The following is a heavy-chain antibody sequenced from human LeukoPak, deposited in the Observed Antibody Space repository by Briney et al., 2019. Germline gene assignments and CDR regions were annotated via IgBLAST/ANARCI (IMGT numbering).Heavy chain of an antibody. D-gene: IGHD6-13*01. V-gene: IGHV3-7*02. J-gene: IGHJ4*02. CDR1: GFTFSSYW. CDR3: ARGPGSSSWYLILEGGYYYDY. CDR2: IKQDGSEI. Sequence: PGGSLRLSCAASGFTFSSYWMGWVRQAPGKGLEWVANIKQDGSEIYYVDSVKGRFTISTDNAKNSLYLQTNSLRAEDAAVYYCARGPGSSSWYLILEGGYYYDYWGQGPLVTVSS.